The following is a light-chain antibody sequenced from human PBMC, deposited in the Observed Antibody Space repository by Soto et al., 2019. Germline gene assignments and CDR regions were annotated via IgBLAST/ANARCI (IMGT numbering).Light chain of an antibody. J-gene: IGKJ2*02. CDR1: QSVSSN. CDR2: GAS. Sequence: EIVMTQSPATLSVSPGERATLSCRASQSVSSNLAWYQQKPGQAPRLLIYGASTRATGIPARFNGSGSGTEFTLTISSLQSEDFAVYYCQSGSTFGQGTKLEIK. CDR3: QSGST. V-gene: IGKV3-15*01.